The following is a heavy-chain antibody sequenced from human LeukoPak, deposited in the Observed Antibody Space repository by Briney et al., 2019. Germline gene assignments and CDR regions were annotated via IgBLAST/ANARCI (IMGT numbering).Heavy chain of an antibody. D-gene: IGHD3-22*01. Sequence: GGSLRLSCAASGITLSNYGMSWVRQAPGKGLEWVAGISDSGGRTKYADSVKGRFTISRDNSKNTLYLQMNSLRAEDTAVYFCAKRGVVIRVILVGFHKEAYYFDSWGQGALVTVSS. CDR1: GITLSNYG. CDR2: ISDSGGRT. J-gene: IGHJ4*02. V-gene: IGHV3-23*01. CDR3: AKRGVVIRVILVGFHKEAYYFDS.